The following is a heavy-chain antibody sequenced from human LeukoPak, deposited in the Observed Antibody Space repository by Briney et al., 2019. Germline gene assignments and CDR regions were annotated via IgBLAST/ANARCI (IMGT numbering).Heavy chain of an antibody. Sequence: SETLSLTCTVSGGSISSSSYYWGWIRQPPGKGLEWIGNIYYRGITYYNPSLKSRVTISVDTSKNQFSLKLSSVTAADTAVYYCAKQPHAFDNWFDPWGQGTLVTASS. V-gene: IGHV4-39*01. CDR2: IYYRGIT. J-gene: IGHJ5*02. CDR3: AKQPHAFDNWFDP. CDR1: GGSISSSSYY. D-gene: IGHD3-10*01.